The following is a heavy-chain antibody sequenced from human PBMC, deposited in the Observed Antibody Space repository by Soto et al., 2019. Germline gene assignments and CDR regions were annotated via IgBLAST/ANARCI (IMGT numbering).Heavy chain of an antibody. CDR1: GGSISSSSYY. V-gene: IGHV4-39*01. J-gene: IGHJ6*03. CDR2: IYYSGST. CDR3: ARLELPYYYYYYMGV. D-gene: IGHD1-7*01. Sequence: PSETLSLTCTVSGGSISSSSYYWGWIRQPPGKGLEWIGSIYYSGSTYYNPSLKSRVTISVDTSKNQFSLKLSSVTAADTAVYYCARLELPYYYYYYMGVWGKGTTVPVSS.